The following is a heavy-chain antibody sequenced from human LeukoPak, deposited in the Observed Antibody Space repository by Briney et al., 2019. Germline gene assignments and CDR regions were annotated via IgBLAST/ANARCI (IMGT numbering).Heavy chain of an antibody. CDR3: AARYNTLKYYFDY. Sequence: SETLSLTCAVYGVSFSGYYWSWIRQPPGKGLEWIGEINHSGSTNYNPSLKSRVTISVDTSKNQFFLKLSSVTAADTAVYYCAARYNTLKYYFDYWGQGTLVTVSS. V-gene: IGHV4-34*01. CDR1: GVSFSGYY. J-gene: IGHJ4*02. D-gene: IGHD5-24*01. CDR2: INHSGST.